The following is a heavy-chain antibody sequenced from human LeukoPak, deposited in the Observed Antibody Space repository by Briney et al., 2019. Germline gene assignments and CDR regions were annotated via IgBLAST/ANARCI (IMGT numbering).Heavy chain of an antibody. J-gene: IGHJ5*02. CDR2: ISAYNGNT. Sequence: GASVKVSCKASGYTFTSYGISWVRQAPGQGLEWMGWISAYNGNTNYAQKPQGRVTMTTDTSTSTAYMELRSLRSDDTAVYYCARSATDSSGWYSWFDPWGQGTLVTVSS. CDR1: GYTFTSYG. D-gene: IGHD6-19*01. CDR3: ARSATDSSGWYSWFDP. V-gene: IGHV1-18*01.